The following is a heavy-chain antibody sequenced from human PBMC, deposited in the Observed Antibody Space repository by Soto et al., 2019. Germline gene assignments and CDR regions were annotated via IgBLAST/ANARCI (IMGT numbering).Heavy chain of an antibody. Sequence: ASVKVSFKASGGTFSSYAISWVRQAPGQGLEWMGGIIPIFGTANYAQKFQGRVTITADESTSTAYMELSSLRSEDTAVYYCARDHYDILTGYYIGWFDPWGQGTLVTV. CDR1: GGTFSSYA. CDR2: IIPIFGTA. V-gene: IGHV1-69*13. J-gene: IGHJ5*02. D-gene: IGHD3-9*01. CDR3: ARDHYDILTGYYIGWFDP.